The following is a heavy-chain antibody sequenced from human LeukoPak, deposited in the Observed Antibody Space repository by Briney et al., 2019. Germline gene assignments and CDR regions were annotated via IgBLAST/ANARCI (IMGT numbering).Heavy chain of an antibody. D-gene: IGHD4-17*01. Sequence: SQTLSLTCTVSGGSISSGSYYWSWIRQPAGKGLEWIGRIYTSGSTNYNPSLKSRVTISVDTSKNQFSLKLSSVTAADTAVYYCARIDDYGDYGEDYWGQGTLVTVSS. CDR2: IYTSGST. CDR1: GGSISSGSYY. J-gene: IGHJ4*02. V-gene: IGHV4-61*02. CDR3: ARIDDYGDYGEDY.